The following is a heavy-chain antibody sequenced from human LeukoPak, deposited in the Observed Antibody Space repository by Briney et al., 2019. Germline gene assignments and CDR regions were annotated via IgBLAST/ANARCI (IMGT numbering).Heavy chain of an antibody. CDR3: ARRGYYYDSSHYYYFDY. CDR1: GVSITSYY. CDR2: IYHSGST. D-gene: IGHD3-22*01. Sequence: PSETLSLTCTVSGVSITSYYWSWIRQPPGKGLEWIGSIYHSGSTNDNPSLKSRVTTSVDTSKNQFSLKPSSVTAADTAVYYCARRGYYYDSSHYYYFDYWGQGTLVTVSS. J-gene: IGHJ4*02. V-gene: IGHV4-59*08.